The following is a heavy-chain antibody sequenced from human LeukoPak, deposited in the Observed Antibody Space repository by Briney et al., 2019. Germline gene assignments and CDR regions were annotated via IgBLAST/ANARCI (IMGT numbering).Heavy chain of an antibody. CDR1: GGSISSRSYY. CDR2: IYYSGST. J-gene: IGHJ6*03. Sequence: SETLSLTCTVSGGSISSRSYYWGRIRQPPGKGLEWIGSIYYSGSTYYNPSLKSRVTISVDTSKNQFSLKLSSVTAADTAVYYCARQVGYDGPYYMDVWGKGTTVTVFS. D-gene: IGHD2-8*02. CDR3: ARQVGYDGPYYMDV. V-gene: IGHV4-39*01.